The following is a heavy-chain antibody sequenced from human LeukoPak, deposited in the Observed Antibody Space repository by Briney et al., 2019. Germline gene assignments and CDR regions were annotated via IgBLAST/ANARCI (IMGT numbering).Heavy chain of an antibody. V-gene: IGHV1-2*02. CDR1: VYTFTGYY. CDR2: INPNSGGT. Sequence: ASVKVSCKASVYTFTGYYMHWVRQAPGHGLEWMGWINPNSGGTNYAQKFQGRVTMTRDTSISTAYMELSRLRSDDTAVYYCARQYYDFWSGYYYYYYMDVWGKGTTVTASS. CDR3: ARQYYDFWSGYYYYYYMDV. J-gene: IGHJ6*03. D-gene: IGHD3-3*01.